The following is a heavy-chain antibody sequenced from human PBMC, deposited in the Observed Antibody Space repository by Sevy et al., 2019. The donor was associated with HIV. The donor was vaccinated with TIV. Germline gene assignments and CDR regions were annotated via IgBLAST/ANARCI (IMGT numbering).Heavy chain of an antibody. V-gene: IGHV3-53*01. CDR3: ARRDLSSAYYDC. D-gene: IGHD6-19*01. CDR1: GFTVSNYY. CDR2: IYSGGGT. J-gene: IGHJ5*01. Sequence: GGSLRLSCAASGFTVSNYYMSWVRQAPGKGLEWVSVIYSGGGTNYADSVKGRFTISRDNSKNTLYLQMNSLRAEDTAVYYCARRDLSSAYYDCWGHGTLVTVSS.